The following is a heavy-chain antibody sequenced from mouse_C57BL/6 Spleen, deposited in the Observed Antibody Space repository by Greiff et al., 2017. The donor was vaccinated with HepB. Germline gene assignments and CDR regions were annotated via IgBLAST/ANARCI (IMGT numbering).Heavy chain of an antibody. D-gene: IGHD2-12*01. CDR3: ARNLVGSYAMDY. V-gene: IGHV5-17*01. CDR2: ISSGSSTI. Sequence: EVQLVESGGGLVKPGGSLKLSCAASGFTFSDYGMHWVRQAPGKGLEWVAYISSGSSTINYADKVKGRFTISRDNAKNTLFLQMTSLRSEDTAMYYCARNLVGSYAMDYWGQGTSVTVSS. CDR1: GFTFSDYG. J-gene: IGHJ4*01.